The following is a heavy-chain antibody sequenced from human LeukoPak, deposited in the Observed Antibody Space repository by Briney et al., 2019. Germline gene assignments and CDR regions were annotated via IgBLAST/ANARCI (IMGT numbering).Heavy chain of an antibody. J-gene: IGHJ4*02. CDR3: ARLNYYDSSGYYLPYYFDY. CDR2: IYYSGST. CDR1: GGSISSSSYY. V-gene: IGHV4-39*01. Sequence: SVTLSLTCTVSGGSISSSSYYWGWIRQPPGKGLEWIGSIYYSGSTYYNPSLKSRFTISVDTSKNQFSLKLSSVTAADTAVYYCARLNYYDSSGYYLPYYFDYWGQGTLVTVSS. D-gene: IGHD3-22*01.